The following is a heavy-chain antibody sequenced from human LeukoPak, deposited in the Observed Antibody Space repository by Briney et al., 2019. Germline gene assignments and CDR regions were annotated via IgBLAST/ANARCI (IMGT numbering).Heavy chain of an antibody. CDR3: ARDSVPTSGFDP. CDR1: GYTFTGYY. Sequence: ASVKVSCKASGYTFTGYYIHWVRQAPGQGLEWMGRINPNSGGTNYAQKFQGRVTMTRDTSISTAYMELSRLRSDDTAVYYCARDSVPTSGFDPWGQGTLVTVSS. CDR2: INPNSGGT. J-gene: IGHJ5*02. D-gene: IGHD3-16*01. V-gene: IGHV1-2*06.